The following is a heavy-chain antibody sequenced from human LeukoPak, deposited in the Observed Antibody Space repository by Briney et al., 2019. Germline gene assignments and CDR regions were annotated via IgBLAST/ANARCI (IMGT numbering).Heavy chain of an antibody. CDR3: ARDRPVEMDTSDFDY. CDR1: GYTFTSYG. J-gene: IGHJ4*02. D-gene: IGHD5-24*01. Sequence: GASVKVSCKASGYTFTSYGISWVRQAPGQGLEWMGWISAYNGNTNYAQKLQGRVTMTTDTSTSTAYMELRGLRSDDTAVYYCARDRPVEMDTSDFDYWGQGTLVTVSS. V-gene: IGHV1-18*01. CDR2: ISAYNGNT.